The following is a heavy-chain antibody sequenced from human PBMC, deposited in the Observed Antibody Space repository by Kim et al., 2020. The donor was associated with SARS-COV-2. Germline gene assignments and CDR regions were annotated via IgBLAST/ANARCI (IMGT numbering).Heavy chain of an antibody. V-gene: IGHV1-2*06. CDR2: INPSNGAA. Sequence: ASVKVSCKGSGYTFNSFYLHWVRQAPGQGLEWLGRINPSNGAANYAQTFQDRVTMTRDTSLGTAYIELSGLKSDDTAVYYCAGDMVRVNWEYKGFDPWC. D-gene: IGHD7-27*01. CDR3: AGDMVRVNWEYKGFDP. CDR1: GYTFNSFY. J-gene: IGHJ5*02.